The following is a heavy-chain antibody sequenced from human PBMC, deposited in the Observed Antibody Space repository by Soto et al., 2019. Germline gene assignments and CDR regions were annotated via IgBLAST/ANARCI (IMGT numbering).Heavy chain of an antibody. Sequence: QVQLQESGPGLVKPSETLSLTCTVSGGSISSYYWSWIRQPPGKGLEWIGYIYYSGSTNYNPSLKRRVTISVDTSKNQCSLKLSSVTAADTAVYYCARGGERSWIQLWSWGQGTLVTVSS. J-gene: IGHJ5*02. CDR3: ARGGERSWIQLWS. D-gene: IGHD5-18*01. CDR2: IYYSGST. CDR1: GGSISSYY. V-gene: IGHV4-59*08.